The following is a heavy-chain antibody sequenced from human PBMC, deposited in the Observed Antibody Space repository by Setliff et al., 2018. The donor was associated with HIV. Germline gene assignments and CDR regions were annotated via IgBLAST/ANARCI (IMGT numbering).Heavy chain of an antibody. CDR1: GDTFSTYA. D-gene: IGHD6-19*01. V-gene: IGHV1-69*10. CDR3: TRAVSGWYARKPSFDY. CDR2: IIPLVTIA. Sequence: ASVKVSCKASGDTFSTYAITWVRQAPGQGLEWMGGIIPLVTIANYAQEFQGRVRFTADKSTSTAYMELSSLRSEDTAVYYCTRAVSGWYARKPSFDYWGQGTLVTVS. J-gene: IGHJ4*02.